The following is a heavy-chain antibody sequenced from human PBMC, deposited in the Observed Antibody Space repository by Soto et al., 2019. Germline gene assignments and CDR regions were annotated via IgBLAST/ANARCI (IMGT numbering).Heavy chain of an antibody. D-gene: IGHD3-9*01. J-gene: IGHJ4*02. V-gene: IGHV4-59*01. CDR2: IYYSGST. Sequence: PSETLSLTCTVSGGSISSYYWSWIRQPPGKGLEWIGYIYYSGSTNYNPSLKSRVTISVDTSKNQFSLKLSSVTAADTAVYYCARFGHILTGLRHYYFDYWGQGTLVTVSS. CDR3: ARFGHILTGLRHYYFDY. CDR1: GGSISSYY.